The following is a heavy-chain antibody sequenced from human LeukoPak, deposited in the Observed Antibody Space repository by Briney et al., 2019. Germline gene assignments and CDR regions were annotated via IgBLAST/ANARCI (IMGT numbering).Heavy chain of an antibody. V-gene: IGHV1-46*01. CDR2: INPSGGST. CDR3: ARSYCSGGSCYSIDY. CDR1: GYTFTSYY. Sequence: ASVKVSCKASGYTFTSYYMHWVRQAPGQGLEWMGIINPSGGSTSYAQKFQGRVTMTRDTSTSTVYMELSSLRSEDTAVYYCARSYCSGGSCYSIDYWGQGTLVTVSS. J-gene: IGHJ4*02. D-gene: IGHD2-15*01.